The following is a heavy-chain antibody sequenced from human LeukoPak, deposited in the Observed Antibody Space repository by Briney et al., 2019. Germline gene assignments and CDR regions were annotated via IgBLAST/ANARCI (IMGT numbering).Heavy chain of an antibody. CDR2: VYYSGGT. CDR3: ARDGGDVVVVAAINWFDP. CDR1: GGSISSYH. V-gene: IGHV4-59*12. Sequence: PSETLSLTCTVSGGSISSYHWSWMRQPPGKGLEWIGYVYYSGGTNYNPSLKSRVTISIDTSQNQFSLKLSSVTAADTAVYYCARDGGDVVVVAAINWFDPWGQGTLVTVSS. J-gene: IGHJ5*02. D-gene: IGHD2-15*01.